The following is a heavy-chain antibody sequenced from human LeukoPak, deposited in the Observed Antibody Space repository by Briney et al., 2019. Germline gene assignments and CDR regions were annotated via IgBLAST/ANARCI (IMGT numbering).Heavy chain of an antibody. J-gene: IGHJ4*02. CDR1: GFTFSSYW. D-gene: IGHD6-13*01. CDR3: ARALWRPLVNY. CDR2: INQDGSEK. V-gene: IGHV3-7*01. Sequence: PGGSLRLSCAASGFTFSSYWMTWVGQAPGKGLEWVASINQDGSEKYYVDSVKGRFTISRDNAKNSLYMQMNSLRAEDTAVYYCARALWRPLVNYWGQGTLITVSS.